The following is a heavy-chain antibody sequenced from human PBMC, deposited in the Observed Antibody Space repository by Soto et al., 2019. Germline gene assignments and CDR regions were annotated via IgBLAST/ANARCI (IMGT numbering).Heavy chain of an antibody. Sequence: GESLKITCKGSGYSFTSYWIGWVRQMPGKGLEWMGIIYPGDSDTRYSPSFQGQVTISADKSISTAYLQWRSLKASDTAMYYCARVSGDSSRYYYGDNWFDPWGQGTLVTVSS. CDR3: ARVSGDSSRYYYGDNWFDP. J-gene: IGHJ5*02. V-gene: IGHV5-51*01. D-gene: IGHD3-22*01. CDR1: GYSFTSYW. CDR2: IYPGDSDT.